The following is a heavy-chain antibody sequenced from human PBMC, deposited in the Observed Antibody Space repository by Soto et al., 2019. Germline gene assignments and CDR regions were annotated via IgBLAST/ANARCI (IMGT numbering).Heavy chain of an antibody. J-gene: IGHJ5*02. D-gene: IGHD3-3*01. CDR1: GCSISSSSYY. V-gene: IGHV4-39*01. CDR2: IYYSGST. CDR3: ARHFDFGSGYLNWFYP. Sequence: PSETPSLTCTVSGCSISSSSYYWCWILQPPGKGLEWIGSIYYSGSTYYNPSLKSRVTISVDTSKNQFSLKLSSVTAADTAVYYCARHFDFGSGYLNWFYPCGQGTLVTVSS.